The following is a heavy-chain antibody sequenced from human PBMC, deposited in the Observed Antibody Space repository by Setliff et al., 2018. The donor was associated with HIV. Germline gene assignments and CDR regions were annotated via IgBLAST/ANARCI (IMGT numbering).Heavy chain of an antibody. CDR2: IYYSGST. CDR1: GGSIWNYY. CDR3: VRTNYYYYYMDV. V-gene: IGHV4-39*07. J-gene: IGHJ6*03. Sequence: SETLSLTCTVSGGSIWNYYWSWIRQPPGKGLEWIGTIYYSGSTYYNPSLKSRVTISVDTSKNQFFLRLNSVTAADTAVYYCVRTNYYYYYMDVWGKGTTVTVSS.